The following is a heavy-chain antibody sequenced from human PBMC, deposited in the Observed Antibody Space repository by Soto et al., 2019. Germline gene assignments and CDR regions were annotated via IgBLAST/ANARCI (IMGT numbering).Heavy chain of an antibody. CDR2: ISWNSGTM. V-gene: IGHV3-9*01. Sequence: GGSLRLSCAASGFTFEDYAMNWVRQGPVKGLEWVSRISWNSGTMHYADSVKGRFTISRDNAKNSLYLEMNGLRVEDTGIYYCAKDRHRSGLGHWFDPWGQGTLVTVSS. J-gene: IGHJ5*02. CDR3: AKDRHRSGLGHWFDP. D-gene: IGHD3-3*01. CDR1: GFTFEDYA.